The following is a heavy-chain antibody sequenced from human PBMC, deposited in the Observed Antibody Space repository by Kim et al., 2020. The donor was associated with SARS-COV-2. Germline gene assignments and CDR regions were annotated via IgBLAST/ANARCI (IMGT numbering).Heavy chain of an antibody. Sequence: GSTHYSPSRKSRVTISVDTSKNQFSLKLSSVTAAVTAVYYCARDPYYFDYWGQGTLVTVSS. J-gene: IGHJ4*02. V-gene: IGHV4-34*01. CDR3: ARDPYYFDY. CDR2: GST.